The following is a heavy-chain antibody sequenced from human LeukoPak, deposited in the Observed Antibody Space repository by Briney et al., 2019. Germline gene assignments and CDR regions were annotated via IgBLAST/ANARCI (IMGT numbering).Heavy chain of an antibody. CDR2: IYYSGST. V-gene: IGHV4-39*07. CDR1: GGSISSSSYH. D-gene: IGHD2-2*01. J-gene: IGHJ4*02. CDR3: ARTLAAMYYFDY. Sequence: SETLSLTCTVSGGSISSSSYHWGWIRQPPGKGLEWIGSIYYSGSTYYNPSLKSRVTISVDTSKNQFSLKLSSVTAADTAVYYCARTLAAMYYFDYWGQGTLVTVSS.